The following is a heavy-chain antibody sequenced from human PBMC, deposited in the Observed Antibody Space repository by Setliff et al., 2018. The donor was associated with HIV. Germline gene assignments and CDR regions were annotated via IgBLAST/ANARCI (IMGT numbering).Heavy chain of an antibody. D-gene: IGHD3-10*01. J-gene: IGHJ3*02. CDR3: AAARRGVTMVRGVIISGNAFDI. CDR1: GFSFSSYW. CDR2: INTDGSST. V-gene: IGHV3-74*01. Sequence: GGSLRLSCAASGFSFSSYWMHWVRQAPGKGLVWVSRINTDGSSTSYVDSVKGRFTISRDNAKTSLYLQMNSLRAEDTAVYYCAAARRGVTMVRGVIISGNAFDIWGQGTMVTVSS.